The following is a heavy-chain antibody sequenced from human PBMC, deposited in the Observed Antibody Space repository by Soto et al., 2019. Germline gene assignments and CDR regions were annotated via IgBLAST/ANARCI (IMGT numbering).Heavy chain of an antibody. D-gene: IGHD6-19*01. CDR2: LFYSGST. V-gene: IGHV4-30-4*01. CDR3: ARLPFFCRGCAINYNFSGLDV. CDR1: GGSLSSRDLY. Sequence: SESLSLTCTLSGGSLSSRDLYWTWIRQPPAKGLEWNGHLFYSGSTYYNPSLKSRIAIWGDTFRNQFSVKVNYVTAAHTAGYFCARLPFFCRGCAINYNFSGLDV. J-gene: IGHJ6*01.